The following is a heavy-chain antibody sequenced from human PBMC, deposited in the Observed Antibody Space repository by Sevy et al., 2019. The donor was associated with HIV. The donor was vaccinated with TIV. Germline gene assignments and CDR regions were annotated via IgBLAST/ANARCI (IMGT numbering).Heavy chain of an antibody. D-gene: IGHD3-22*01. Sequence: GGSLRLSCTASGFTFSSYAMYWVRQAPGKGLEWVAVISIDGNNKDYADSVKGRFTISRDNSKNTLYLQMNSLRAEDTAVYYCASHCYDSTGYYYPLDYWGQGTLVTVSS. CDR3: ASHCYDSTGYYYPLDY. CDR2: ISIDGNNK. J-gene: IGHJ4*02. V-gene: IGHV3-30*04. CDR1: GFTFSSYA.